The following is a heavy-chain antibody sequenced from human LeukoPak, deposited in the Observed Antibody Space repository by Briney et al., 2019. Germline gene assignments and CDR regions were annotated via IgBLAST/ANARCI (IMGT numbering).Heavy chain of an antibody. V-gene: IGHV1-69*04. CDR3: ARDRGYEGGFDY. CDR2: IVPILGVT. J-gene: IGHJ4*02. Sequence: KPGSSVKVSCKASGGTFSNYGINWVRQAPGQGPEWIGRIVPILGVTSYAQEFQGRVTISADKSTTTVYMELSSLRSEDTAVYYCARDRGYEGGFDYWGQGTLVTVSS. CDR1: GGTFSNYG. D-gene: IGHD5-12*01.